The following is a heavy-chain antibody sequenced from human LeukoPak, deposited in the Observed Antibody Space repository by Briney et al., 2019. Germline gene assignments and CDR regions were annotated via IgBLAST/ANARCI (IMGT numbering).Heavy chain of an antibody. CDR1: EFTFSDYY. CDR3: ARDSAYGSGSYNFDY. Sequence: KPGGSLRLSCAASEFTFSDYYMSWIRQAPGKGLEWVSSISSSSSYIYYADSVKGRFTISRDNAKNSLYLQMNSLRAEDTAVYYCARDSAYGSGSYNFDYWGQGTLVTVSS. CDR2: ISSSSSYI. J-gene: IGHJ4*02. D-gene: IGHD3-10*01. V-gene: IGHV3-11*06.